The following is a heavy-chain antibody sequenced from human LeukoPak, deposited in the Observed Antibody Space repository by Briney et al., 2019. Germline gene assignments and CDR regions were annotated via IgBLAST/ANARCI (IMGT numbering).Heavy chain of an antibody. CDR1: GGSFKNHF. CDR3: ARDQSFEMEAFDV. Sequence: NSSETLSLTCAVYGGSFKNHFWTWIRQAPGKELEWIGEVSHNGSTVYNPSLESRITISVDTSKKQFSLRVNSVTVADAAVYYCARDQSFEMEAFDVWGQGTMVTVSS. J-gene: IGHJ3*01. CDR2: VSHNGST. D-gene: IGHD5-24*01. V-gene: IGHV4-34*01.